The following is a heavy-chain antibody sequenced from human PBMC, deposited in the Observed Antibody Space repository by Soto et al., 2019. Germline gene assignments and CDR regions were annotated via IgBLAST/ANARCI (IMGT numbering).Heavy chain of an antibody. D-gene: IGHD5-12*01. CDR2: INHSGST. CDR3: ARGDGYIYYYYYGMDV. CDR1: GGSFSGYY. Sequence: SETLSLTCAVYGGSFSGYYWSWIRQPPGKGLEWIGEINHSGSTNYNPSLKSRVTISVDTSKNQFSLKLSSVTAADTAVYYCARGDGYIYYYYYGMDVWGQGTTVTVSS. J-gene: IGHJ6*02. V-gene: IGHV4-34*01.